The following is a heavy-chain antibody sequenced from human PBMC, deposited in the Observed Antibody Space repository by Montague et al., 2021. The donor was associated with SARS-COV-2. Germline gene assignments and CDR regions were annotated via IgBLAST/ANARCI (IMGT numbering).Heavy chain of an antibody. CDR1: GGSFSTYS. D-gene: IGHD3-10*01. Sequence: SETLSLTCAVHGGSFSTYSWNWIRQPPGKGLEWIGEINHGGSTNXNPSLKSRVTISADTSKNQFSLKLTSVAAADTAVYYCARMGDGVVPSPILGVGPYYSYYYRDVWGKGTTVTVSS. J-gene: IGHJ6*03. V-gene: IGHV4-34*01. CDR3: ARMGDGVVPSPILGVGPYYSYYYRDV. CDR2: INHGGST.